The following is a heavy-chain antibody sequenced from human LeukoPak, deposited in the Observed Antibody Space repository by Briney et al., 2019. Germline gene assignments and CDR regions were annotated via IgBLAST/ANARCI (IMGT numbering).Heavy chain of an antibody. V-gene: IGHV3-23*01. CDR2: ISGSGGRT. J-gene: IGHJ4*02. CDR3: ARAGDLGVGDY. CDR1: GFTFSSYA. D-gene: IGHD3-10*01. Sequence: GGSLRLSCAASGFTFSSYAMGWVRQAPGKGLEWVSGISGSGGRTYYADSVKGRFTISRDNSKNTLYLQMNSLRAEDTAVYYCARAGDLGVGDYWGQGTLVTVSS.